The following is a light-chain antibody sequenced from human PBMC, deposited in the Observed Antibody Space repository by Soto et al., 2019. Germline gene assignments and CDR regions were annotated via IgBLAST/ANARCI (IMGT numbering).Light chain of an antibody. J-gene: IGLJ2*01. Sequence: QSALTQPASVSGSPGQSITISCTATSSDVGGYKYVSWYQHHPGKAPKLMIYEVSNRPSGVSNRFSGSKSGNTASLTISGLQAEDEADYYCSSYTASNTLLFGGGTKVTVL. CDR2: EVS. CDR1: SSDVGGYKY. V-gene: IGLV2-14*01. CDR3: SSYTASNTLL.